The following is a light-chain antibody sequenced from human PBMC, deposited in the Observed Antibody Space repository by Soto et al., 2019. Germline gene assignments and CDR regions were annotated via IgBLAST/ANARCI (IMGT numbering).Light chain of an antibody. CDR1: SSDVGGYNY. CDR3: SSYTGTSTLV. CDR2: EVS. J-gene: IGLJ3*02. Sequence: QSALSQPASVSGSPGQSITISCAGTSSDVGGYNYVSWYQQHPGKAPKIMISEVSNRPSGVSNRFSGSKSGNTASLTISGLQAEDEADYYCSSYTGTSTLVFGGGTKVTVL. V-gene: IGLV2-14*01.